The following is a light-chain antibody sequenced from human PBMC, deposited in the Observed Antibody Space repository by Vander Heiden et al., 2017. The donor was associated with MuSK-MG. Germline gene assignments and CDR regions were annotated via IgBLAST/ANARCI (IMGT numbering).Light chain of an antibody. V-gene: IGKV1-5*03. CDR3: QQYISIPLT. Sequence: DIQMTQSPSTLSASVGDRVTITCRASQSISSWLAWYQQKPGRAPKLLIYKASTLESGVPSRFSGSGSGTEFTLTITSLQPDDLATYHCQQYISIPLTFGGGTKVEIK. CDR1: QSISSW. CDR2: KAS. J-gene: IGKJ4*01.